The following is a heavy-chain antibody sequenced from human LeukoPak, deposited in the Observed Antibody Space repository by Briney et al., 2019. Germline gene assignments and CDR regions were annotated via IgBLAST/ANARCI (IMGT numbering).Heavy chain of an antibody. CDR2: INQDGSEQ. CDR3: SRSLDY. CDR1: GFTFSDYW. V-gene: IGHV3-7*01. Sequence: GGSLRLSCAASGFTFSDYWMDWVRQAPGKGMEWVANINQDGSEQYYVDSVKGRFTISRDNAKNPLYLQMNSLRVDDTAVYYCSRSLDYWGQGALVTVSS. J-gene: IGHJ4*02.